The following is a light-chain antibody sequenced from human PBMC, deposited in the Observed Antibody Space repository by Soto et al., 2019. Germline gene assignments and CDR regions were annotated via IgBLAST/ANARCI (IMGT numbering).Light chain of an antibody. J-gene: IGKJ1*01. CDR2: GAS. CDR1: QTVSSK. V-gene: IGKV3-15*01. Sequence: EILMTQSPATLSVSPGERATLSCRASQTVSSKLAWYQQKPGQAPRLLIYGASTRATGIPARFSGSGSGTEFTLIISSLQSEDFAFYYGQHYTNWPTWTFGQGTKVDIK. CDR3: QHYTNWPTWT.